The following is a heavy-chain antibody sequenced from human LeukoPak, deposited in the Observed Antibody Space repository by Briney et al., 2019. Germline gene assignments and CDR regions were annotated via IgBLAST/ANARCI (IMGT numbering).Heavy chain of an antibody. CDR2: IHYSGNT. V-gene: IGHV4-34*01. Sequence: SETLSLTCAVYGESLSGFYWSWIRQPPGKGLEWIGGIHYSGNTYYNPSLKSRVTISIDTSKNQFSLKLSSVTAADTAVYYCARLGAGPTYYDFWSGYSSFYFDYWGQGTLVTVSS. J-gene: IGHJ4*02. D-gene: IGHD3-3*01. CDR3: ARLGAGPTYYDFWSGYSSFYFDY. CDR1: GESLSGFY.